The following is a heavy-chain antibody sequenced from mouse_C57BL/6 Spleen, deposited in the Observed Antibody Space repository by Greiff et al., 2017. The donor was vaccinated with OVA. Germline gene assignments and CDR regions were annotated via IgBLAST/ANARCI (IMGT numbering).Heavy chain of an antibody. J-gene: IGHJ3*01. CDR2: IDPSDSYT. Sequence: VQLQQPGAELVKPGASVKLSCKASGYTFTSYWMQWVKQRPGQGLEWTGEIDPSDSYTNYNQKFKGKATLTVDTSSSTAYMQLSSLTSEDSAVYYCASHDRFAYWGQGTLVTVSA. D-gene: IGHD2-12*01. V-gene: IGHV1-50*01. CDR3: ASHDRFAY. CDR1: GYTFTSYW.